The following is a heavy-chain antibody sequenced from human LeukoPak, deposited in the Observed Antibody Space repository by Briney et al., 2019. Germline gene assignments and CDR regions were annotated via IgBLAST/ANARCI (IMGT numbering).Heavy chain of an antibody. D-gene: IGHD2-21*01. Sequence: TSETLSLTCIVSGGSVSSDIYHWSWIRQAPGKGLEWIGHNGNANYNPSLQSRVTISIDASKNHFTLSLNSVTAADTAVYYCATYYVGVGGRGPWGPGNLVNVSS. CDR3: ATYYVGVGGRGP. J-gene: IGHJ5*02. V-gene: IGHV4-61*03. CDR1: GGSVSSDIYH. CDR2: HNGNA.